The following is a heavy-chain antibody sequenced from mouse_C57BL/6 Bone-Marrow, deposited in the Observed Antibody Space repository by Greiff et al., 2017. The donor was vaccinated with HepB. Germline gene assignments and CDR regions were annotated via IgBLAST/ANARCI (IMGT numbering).Heavy chain of an antibody. Sequence: EVKLMESGPSLVRPSQTLSLTCTVTGFSINSDCYWIWIRQFPGNKLEYIGYTFYSGITYYNPSLESRTYITRDTSKNQFSLKLSSVTTEDTATYYCARDRYYGSSSYAMDYWGQGTSVTVSS. CDR2: TFYSGIT. J-gene: IGHJ4*01. D-gene: IGHD1-1*01. CDR1: GFSINSDCY. V-gene: IGHV3-3*01. CDR3: ARDRYYGSSSYAMDY.